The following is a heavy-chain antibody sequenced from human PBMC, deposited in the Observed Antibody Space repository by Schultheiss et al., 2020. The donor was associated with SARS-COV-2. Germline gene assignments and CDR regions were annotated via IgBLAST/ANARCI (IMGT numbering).Heavy chain of an antibody. Sequence: SETLSLTCTVSGGSISSYYWSWIRQPAGKGLEWIGSIYYSGSTYYNPSLKSRVTISVDTSKNQFSLKLSSVTAADTAVYYCARDRGDSSGYLFDYWGQGTLVTVSS. V-gene: IGHV4-59*01. CDR2: IYYSGST. J-gene: IGHJ4*02. D-gene: IGHD3-22*01. CDR1: GGSISSYY. CDR3: ARDRGDSSGYLFDY.